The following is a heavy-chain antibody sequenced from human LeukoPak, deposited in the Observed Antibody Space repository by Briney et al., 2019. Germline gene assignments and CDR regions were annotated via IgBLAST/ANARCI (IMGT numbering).Heavy chain of an antibody. CDR3: ARRLVRYNYYYMDV. V-gene: IGHV1-2*02. D-gene: IGHD6-19*01. J-gene: IGHJ6*03. Sequence: GASVKVSCKASGYIFTCYYMHWVRQAPGQGLEWMGWINPNSGGANYAQKFQGRVTMTRATSTSTAYMELSSLRSDDTAVYYCARRLVRYNYYYMDVWGKGTTVTVSS. CDR2: INPNSGGA. CDR1: GYIFTCYY.